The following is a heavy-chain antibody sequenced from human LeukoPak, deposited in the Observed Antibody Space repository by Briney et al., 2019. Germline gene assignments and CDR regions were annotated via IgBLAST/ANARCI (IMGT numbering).Heavy chain of an antibody. J-gene: IGHJ5*02. D-gene: IGHD2-2*02. CDR3: ARGGYCSSTSCYTYNWFDP. CDR1: GVSISSYY. CDR2: IYYSGST. V-gene: IGHV4-59*01. Sequence: PSETLSLTCTVSGVSISSYYWSWIRQPPGKGLEWIGYIYYSGSTNYNPSLKSRVTISVDTTKNQFSLKLSSVTAADTAVYYCARGGYCSSTSCYTYNWFDPWGQGTLVTVSS.